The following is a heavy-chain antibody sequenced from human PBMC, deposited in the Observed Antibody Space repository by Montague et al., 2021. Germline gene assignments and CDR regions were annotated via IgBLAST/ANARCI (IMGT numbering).Heavy chain of an antibody. CDR3: ARERSDFVTVDYIYYYMDV. CDR2: IYHSGST. V-gene: IGHV4-59*13. D-gene: IGHD2-21*02. Sequence: SETLSLTCSVSGGSISSYYWTWIRQSPGKGLEWIGHIYHSGSTDYNPSLKSRVTILVDTSKKQFSLKLNSVTAADTAVYYCARERSDFVTVDYIYYYMDVWGKGTPVTVSS. J-gene: IGHJ6*03. CDR1: GGSISSYY.